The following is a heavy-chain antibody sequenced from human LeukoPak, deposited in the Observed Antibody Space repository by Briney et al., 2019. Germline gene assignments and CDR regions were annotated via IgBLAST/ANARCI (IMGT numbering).Heavy chain of an antibody. CDR1: GYTFTSYG. Sequence: ASVKVSCKASGYTFTSYGISWVRQAPGQGLEWMGWISAYNGNTNYAQKLQGRVTMTTDTSTSTAYMELRSLRSDDTAVYYCARDRCSSTSCYTSSFVDYWGQGTLVTVPS. V-gene: IGHV1-18*01. CDR2: ISAYNGNT. CDR3: ARDRCSSTSCYTSSFVDY. D-gene: IGHD2-2*02. J-gene: IGHJ4*02.